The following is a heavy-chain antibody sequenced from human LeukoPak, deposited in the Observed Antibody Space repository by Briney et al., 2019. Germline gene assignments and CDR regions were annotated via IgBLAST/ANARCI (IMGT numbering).Heavy chain of an antibody. D-gene: IGHD3-22*01. CDR2: ISWNSGSI. J-gene: IGHJ6*03. CDR1: GFTFDDYA. CDR3: VKDIRNYYDSSGGYMDV. V-gene: IGHV3-9*01. Sequence: GGSLRLSCAASGFTFDDYAMHWVRQAPGKGLEWVSGISWNSGSIGYADSVKGRFTISRDNSKNSLYLQMNSLRTEDTALYYCVKDIRNYYDSSGGYMDVWGKGTTVTISS.